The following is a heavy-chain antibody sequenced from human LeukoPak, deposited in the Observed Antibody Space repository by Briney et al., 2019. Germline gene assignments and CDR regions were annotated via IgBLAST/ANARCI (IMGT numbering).Heavy chain of an antibody. CDR3: ARTKRVDYFDF. Sequence: SETLSLTCTVSGASISGYYWSWLRQPPGKEREGIAYIYDSGTTDANPSLKSRVAISINTSKNHFSLKLNSVTAADTAVYYCARTKRVDYFDFWGQGTLVTVSS. V-gene: IGHV4-59*01. D-gene: IGHD2-15*01. CDR1: GASISGYY. J-gene: IGHJ4*02. CDR2: IYDSGTT.